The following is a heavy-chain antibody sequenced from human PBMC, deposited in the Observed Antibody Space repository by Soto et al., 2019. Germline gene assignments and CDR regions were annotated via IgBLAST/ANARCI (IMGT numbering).Heavy chain of an antibody. Sequence: SLRLSCAASGFTFSSYGMHWVRQASGKGLEWVAVISYDGSNKYYADSVKGRFTISRDNSKNTLYLQMNSLRAEDTAVYYCAKSIYDSSGYYWLDYLGQGTLVTLSS. CDR3: AKSIYDSSGYYWLDY. CDR2: ISYDGSNK. V-gene: IGHV3-30*18. D-gene: IGHD3-22*01. CDR1: GFTFSSYG. J-gene: IGHJ4*02.